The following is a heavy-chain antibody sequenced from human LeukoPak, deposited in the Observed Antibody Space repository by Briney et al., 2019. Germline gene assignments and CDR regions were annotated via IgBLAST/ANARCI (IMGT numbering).Heavy chain of an antibody. Sequence: ASVKVSCKASGYTFTGYYMHWVRQAPGQGLEWMGWINPNSGGTNYAQKFQGRVTMTRDTSIGTAYMELSRLRSDDTAVYYCAREVGATTWGAFDIWGQGTMVTVSS. CDR2: INPNSGGT. V-gene: IGHV1-2*02. CDR3: AREVGATTWGAFDI. J-gene: IGHJ3*02. CDR1: GYTFTGYY. D-gene: IGHD1-26*01.